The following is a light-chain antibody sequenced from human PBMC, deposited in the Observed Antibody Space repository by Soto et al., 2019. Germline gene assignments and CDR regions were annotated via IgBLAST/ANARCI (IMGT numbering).Light chain of an antibody. Sequence: QSALTQPPSASGSPGQSVTISCTGSSSDVGGYNYVSWYQQHPGKAPKLMIYEVSKRPSGVPDRLSGSKSGNTASLTVSGHQADDEADYYCSSYGGSNTVVFGVGTKLTVL. CDR3: SSYGGSNTVV. J-gene: IGLJ2*01. CDR2: EVS. CDR1: SSDVGGYNY. V-gene: IGLV2-8*01.